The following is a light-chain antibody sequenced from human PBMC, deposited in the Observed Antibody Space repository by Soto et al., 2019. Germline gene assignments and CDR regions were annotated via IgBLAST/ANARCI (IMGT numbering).Light chain of an antibody. Sequence: QSALTQPASVSGSPGQSITSSCTGTSSDVGDNNYVSWYQQHPGKAPKLMIYDVTHRPSGISTRFSGSKSGTAASLTIAGLSAEDEADYSCSSYTSSSTLSVFGTGTKVTVL. V-gene: IGLV2-14*01. CDR1: SSDVGDNNY. J-gene: IGLJ1*01. CDR2: DVT. CDR3: SSYTSSSTLSV.